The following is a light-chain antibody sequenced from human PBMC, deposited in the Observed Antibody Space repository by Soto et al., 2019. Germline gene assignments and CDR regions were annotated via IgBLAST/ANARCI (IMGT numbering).Light chain of an antibody. CDR1: SSDIGTYNL. CDR3: AGWHENLNGRV. CDR2: EGI. Sequence: QSALTQPASVSGSPGQSITISCTGTSSDIGTYNLVSWYQHYPGKAPKLMIYEGIKRPSGVSNRFSGSKSGNTAFLTISGLQAEDEADYYCAGWHENLNGRVFGTGTKLTVL. J-gene: IGLJ1*01. V-gene: IGLV2-23*01.